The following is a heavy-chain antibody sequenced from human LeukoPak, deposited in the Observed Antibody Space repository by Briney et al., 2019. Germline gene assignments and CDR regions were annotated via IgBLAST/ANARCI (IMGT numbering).Heavy chain of an antibody. J-gene: IGHJ4*02. CDR3: ARGHSYYDNSGYSGIDY. CDR2: IYTSGST. CDR1: RGSISSYC. V-gene: IGHV4-4*07. D-gene: IGHD3-22*01. Sequence: SETLSLTCTVSRGSISSYCWSWIRQPAGKGLEWIGRIYTSGSTNYNPSLKSRVTISVDTSKNQFSLKLSSVTAADTAVYYCARGHSYYDNSGYSGIDYWGQGTLITVSS.